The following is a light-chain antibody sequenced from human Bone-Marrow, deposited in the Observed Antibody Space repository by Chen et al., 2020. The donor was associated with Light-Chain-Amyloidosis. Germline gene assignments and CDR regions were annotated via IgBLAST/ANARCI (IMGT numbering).Light chain of an antibody. J-gene: IGLJ3*02. CDR1: SGSIATNY. V-gene: IGLV6-57*01. CDR2: EDD. CDR3: QSYQGSSQGV. Sequence: NFMLTQPHSVSESPGKTVIISCTRSSGSIATNYVQWYQKRPGSSPTTVIYEDDQRPSGVPDRFSGSIYRSSNTASLTISGLKTEDESDYYCQSYQGSSQGVFGGGTKLTVL.